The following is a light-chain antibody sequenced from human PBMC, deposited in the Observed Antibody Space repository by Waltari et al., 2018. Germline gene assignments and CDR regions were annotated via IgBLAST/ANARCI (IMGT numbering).Light chain of an antibody. CDR1: NIGRKN. V-gene: IGLV3-9*01. J-gene: IGLJ2*01. CDR2: RDS. Sequence: SYELTQPLSVSVALGQTARLTCGGNNIGRKNEHWYPQTPGQAPVLVIYRDSNRPSGIPERFSGSNSGNTATLTISRAQAGDEADFYCQVWDSNTAVFGGGTKLTVL. CDR3: QVWDSNTAV.